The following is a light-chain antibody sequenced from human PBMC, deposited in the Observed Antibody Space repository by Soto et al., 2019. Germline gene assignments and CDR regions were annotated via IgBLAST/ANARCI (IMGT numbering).Light chain of an antibody. CDR3: QQYHSAPDT. Sequence: EIVLTQSPGTLSLSPGERATLSCRASQSLRRSNLAWYQQKPGQAPRLLIYGASRRATGIPDRFSGSGSGTDFTLTVSRLEPEDFAVYYCQQYHSAPDTFGQGTKLEIK. CDR2: GAS. CDR1: QSLRRSN. J-gene: IGKJ2*01. V-gene: IGKV3-20*01.